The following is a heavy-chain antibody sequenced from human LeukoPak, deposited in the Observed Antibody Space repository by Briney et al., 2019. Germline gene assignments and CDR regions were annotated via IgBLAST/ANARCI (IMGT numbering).Heavy chain of an antibody. CDR3: ATYLRSGPIDS. D-gene: IGHD2/OR15-2a*01. CDR2: ISTSSSYI. J-gene: IGHJ4*02. V-gene: IGHV3-21*01. Sequence: GGSLRLSCAASGFTFSSYGMRWVRQAPGKGLEWVSSISTSSSYIYYADSVKGRFTISRDNAKNSLYLQMNSLRGEDASVYYCATYLRSGPIDSWGQGTLATVSS. CDR1: GFTFSSYG.